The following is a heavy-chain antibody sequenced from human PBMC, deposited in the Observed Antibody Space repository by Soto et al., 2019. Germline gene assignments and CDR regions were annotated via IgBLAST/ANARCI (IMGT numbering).Heavy chain of an antibody. V-gene: IGHV3-7*01. J-gene: IGHJ4*02. CDR3: ARWNSYGYYFDY. Sequence: QTGGSLRLSCAASGFTFSSYTMNWVRQAPGKGLEWVANINQDRSEKYYVDSVKGRFTISRDNAKNSLYLQMNSLRAEDTAVYYCARWNSYGYYFDYWGQGTLVTVSS. D-gene: IGHD5-18*01. CDR2: INQDRSEK. CDR1: GFTFSSYT.